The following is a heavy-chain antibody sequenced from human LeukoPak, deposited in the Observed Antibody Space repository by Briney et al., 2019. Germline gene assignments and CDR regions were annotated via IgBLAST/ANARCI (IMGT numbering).Heavy chain of an antibody. CDR3: AGGYCSSTSCDKSAVDY. CDR1: GGSISSYY. Sequence: SETLSLTCTVSGGSISSYYWSWIRQPPGKGLEWIGYIYYSASTNYNPSLKSRVTISVDTSKNQFSLKLSSVTAADTAVYYCAGGYCSSTSCDKSAVDYWGQGTLVTVSS. V-gene: IGHV4-59*08. D-gene: IGHD2-2*01. CDR2: IYYSAST. J-gene: IGHJ4*02.